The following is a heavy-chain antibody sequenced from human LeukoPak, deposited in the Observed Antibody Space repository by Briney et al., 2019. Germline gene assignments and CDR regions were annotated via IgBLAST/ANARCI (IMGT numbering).Heavy chain of an antibody. Sequence: PSETLSLTCSVSGGSIIGNYWSWIRQPAGKGLEWIGRIYTSGSTNYNPSLKSRVTMSVDTSKNQFSLKLSSVTAADTAVYYCARDQVYSGSYYRAFDYWGQGTLVTVSS. J-gene: IGHJ4*02. V-gene: IGHV4-4*07. CDR2: IYTSGST. CDR1: GGSIIGNY. CDR3: ARDQVYSGSYYRAFDY. D-gene: IGHD1-26*01.